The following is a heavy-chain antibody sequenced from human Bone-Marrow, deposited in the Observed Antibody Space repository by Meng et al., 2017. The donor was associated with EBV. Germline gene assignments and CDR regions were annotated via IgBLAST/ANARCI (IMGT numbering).Heavy chain of an antibody. CDR1: GYTFTNYD. J-gene: IGHJ5*02. Sequence: VQLVQSGPEVKKPWASVKVSCKSSGYTFTNYDINWVRQAPGQGLEWMGWMDPSSGKTDYSQKFQGRVSMTRDTSISTAYMELSNVISEDTAVYYCAREVYASGSYRSDPWGQGTLVTVSS. V-gene: IGHV1-8*01. D-gene: IGHD3-10*01. CDR2: MDPSSGKT. CDR3: AREVYASGSYRSDP.